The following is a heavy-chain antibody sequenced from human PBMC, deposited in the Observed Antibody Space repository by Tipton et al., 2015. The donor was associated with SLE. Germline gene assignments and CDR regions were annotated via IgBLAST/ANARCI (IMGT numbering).Heavy chain of an antibody. D-gene: IGHD6-19*01. CDR2: IYYSGST. CDR3: ARVPRLGALDI. CDR1: GGSISSYY. Sequence: TLSLTCTVSGGSISSYYWSWIRQPPGKGLEWIGYIYYSGSTNYNPSLKSRVTISVDTSKNQFSLKLSSVTAADTAVYYCARVPRLGALDIWGQGTMVTVSS. J-gene: IGHJ3*02. V-gene: IGHV4-59*08.